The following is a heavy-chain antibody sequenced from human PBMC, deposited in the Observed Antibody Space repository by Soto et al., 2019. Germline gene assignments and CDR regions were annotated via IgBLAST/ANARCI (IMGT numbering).Heavy chain of an antibody. CDR3: AKDLYSNYGDAFDI. CDR2: ISWNSDNI. Sequence: GGSLRLSCAASGFTFDDYAMHWVRQAPGKGLEWVSGISWNSDNIVYADSVKGRFTISRDNAKNSLYLQMTSLRAEDTALYYFAKDLYSNYGDAFDIWGQVKMVTVS. D-gene: IGHD4-4*01. V-gene: IGHV3-9*01. CDR1: GFTFDDYA. J-gene: IGHJ3*02.